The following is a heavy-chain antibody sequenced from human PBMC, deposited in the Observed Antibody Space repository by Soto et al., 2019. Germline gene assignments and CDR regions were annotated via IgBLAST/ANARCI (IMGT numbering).Heavy chain of an antibody. CDR2: IFSSGST. D-gene: IGHD5-12*01. Sequence: SETLSLTCTFSGGSINTFYWSWVRQPAGKGLEWIGRIFSSGSTSFNPSLESRVAMSVDTSKNHFSLNLSSVTAADIAVYYCAREGSYSAYNFAHGIQLWSFDFWGQGALVTVSS. CDR1: GGSINTFY. V-gene: IGHV4-4*07. CDR3: AREGSYSAYNFAHGIQLWSFDF. J-gene: IGHJ4*02.